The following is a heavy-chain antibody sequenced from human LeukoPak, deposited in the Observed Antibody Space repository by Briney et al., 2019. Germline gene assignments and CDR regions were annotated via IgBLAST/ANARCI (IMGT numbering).Heavy chain of an antibody. CDR2: ISSCSSTI. J-gene: IGHJ4*02. V-gene: IGHV3-48*01. CDR3: ARDLTGVSY. Sequence: GGSLRLSCAASGFTFSSYSMNWVRQAPGKGLEWVSYISSCSSTIYYADSVKGRFTISRDNAENSLYLQMNSLRAEDTAVYYCARDLTGVSYWGQGTLVTVSS. D-gene: IGHD2-8*01. CDR1: GFTFSSYS.